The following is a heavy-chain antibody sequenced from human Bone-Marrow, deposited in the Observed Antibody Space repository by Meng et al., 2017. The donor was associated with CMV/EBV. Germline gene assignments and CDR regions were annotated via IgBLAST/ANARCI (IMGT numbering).Heavy chain of an antibody. J-gene: IGHJ2*01. CDR3: ARDVVREGWYFDL. CDR2: ISYSGST. Sequence: SETLSLTCTVSGGSISSYYWSWIRQPPGKGLEWIGYISYSGSTNYNPSLKSRVTITVDTSKNQFSLKLISVAAADTAVYYCARDVVREGWYFDLWGRGTLVTVSS. D-gene: IGHD6-6*01. V-gene: IGHV4-59*01. CDR1: GGSISSYY.